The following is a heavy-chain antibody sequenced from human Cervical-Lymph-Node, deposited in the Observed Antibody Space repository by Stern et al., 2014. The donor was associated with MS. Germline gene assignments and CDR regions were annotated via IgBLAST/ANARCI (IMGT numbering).Heavy chain of an antibody. V-gene: IGHV1-46*01. CDR3: ARVLSLATSDS. D-gene: IGHD1-1*01. CDR2: FNPSGGKT. Sequence: QMQLVQSGAEVRKPGASVKISCAASGYTFTTYYMHWVRQAPGQGLEWMGLFNPSGGKTTYAQRSKGRVTVTVDTATSTVYMELTGLRSEDTAVYYCARVLSLATSDSWGQGTLVIVSS. CDR1: GYTFTTYY. J-gene: IGHJ4*02.